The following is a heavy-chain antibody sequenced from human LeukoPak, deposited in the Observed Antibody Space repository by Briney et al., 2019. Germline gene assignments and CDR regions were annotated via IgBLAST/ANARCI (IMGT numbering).Heavy chain of an antibody. CDR1: GGTFSGYA. Sequence: EASVKVSCKASGGTFSGYAISWLRQAPGRGLEWMGGIIPIFGTANYAQKFQGRVTITADESTSTAYMELSSLRSEDTAVYYCARTDGYSYGYLDYWGQGTLVTVSS. D-gene: IGHD5-18*01. J-gene: IGHJ4*02. V-gene: IGHV1-69*13. CDR3: ARTDGYSYGYLDY. CDR2: IIPIFGTA.